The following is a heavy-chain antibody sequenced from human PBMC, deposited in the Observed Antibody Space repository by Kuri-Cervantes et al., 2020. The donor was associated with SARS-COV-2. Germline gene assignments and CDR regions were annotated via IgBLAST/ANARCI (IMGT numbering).Heavy chain of an antibody. CDR1: GYSFTGYY. D-gene: IGHD2-15*01. CDR3: ARDDHCSGGSCRKYYYYGMDV. J-gene: IGHJ6*02. V-gene: IGHV1-2*02. Sequence: ASVKVSCKASGYSFTGYYMHWVRRAPGQGLEWMGWMNPNSGGTNYAQKFQGRVTITADKSTSTAYMGLSSLRSEDTAVYYCARDDHCSGGSCRKYYYYGMDVWGQGTTVTASS. CDR2: MNPNSGGT.